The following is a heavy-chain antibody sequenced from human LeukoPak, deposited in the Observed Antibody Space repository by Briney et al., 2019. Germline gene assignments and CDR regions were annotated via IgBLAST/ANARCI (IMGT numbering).Heavy chain of an antibody. CDR3: GKGRVSE. V-gene: IGHV3-23*01. CDR1: GFPFNTQD. CDR2: IHADGVGT. Sequence: GGSLRLSCAASGFPFNTQDMRWVRQAPGKGLEWVSRIHADGVGTFYADSVRSRFTISRDNSKNTLDLQMNSLRVEDTAVYYCGKGRVSEWGQGTLVTVSS. D-gene: IGHD6-19*01. J-gene: IGHJ4*02.